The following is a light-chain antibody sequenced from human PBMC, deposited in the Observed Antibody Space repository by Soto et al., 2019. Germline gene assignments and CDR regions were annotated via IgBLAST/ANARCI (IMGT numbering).Light chain of an antibody. CDR3: SSYTSSSTLEVV. J-gene: IGLJ2*01. CDR2: EVS. Sequence: QSALTQPASVSGSPGQSITISCTGTSSDVGGYNFVSWYQQHPGKAPKLMVYEVSNRPSGVSNRFSVSKSGNTASLTISGLQAEDEANYYCSSYTSSSTLEVVFGGGTQLTVL. V-gene: IGLV2-14*01. CDR1: SSDVGGYNF.